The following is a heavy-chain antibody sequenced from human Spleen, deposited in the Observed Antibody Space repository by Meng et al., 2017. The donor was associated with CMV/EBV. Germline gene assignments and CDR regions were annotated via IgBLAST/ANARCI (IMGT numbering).Heavy chain of an antibody. D-gene: IGHD3-3*01. Sequence: GESLKISCAASGFTFSTYWMSWVRQSPGKGLEWVANIKQDGSDKKYVDSVKGRFTVSRDNAKNSLYLQMSSLRVEDTAVYYCARRGTFGAFIRGWGFGMDLWGQGTTV. CDR2: IKQDGSDK. J-gene: IGHJ6*02. CDR1: GFTFSTYW. V-gene: IGHV3-7*01. CDR3: ARRGTFGAFIRGWGFGMDL.